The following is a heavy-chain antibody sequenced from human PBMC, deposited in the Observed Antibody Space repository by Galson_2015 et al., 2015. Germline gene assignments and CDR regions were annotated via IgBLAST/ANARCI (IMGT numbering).Heavy chain of an antibody. CDR1: GSSIINGHW. CDR3: ARNGDYALDS. Sequence: ATLSLTCAVSGSSIINGHWWSWVRRSPGEGLEWIGEIERKEGTTYNPSLRGRATISVDTFKNHLSLSLTSVAAADTALYYCARNGDYALDSWGQGTLVTVSS. J-gene: IGHJ4*02. CDR2: IERKEGT. V-gene: IGHV4-4*02. D-gene: IGHD4-17*01.